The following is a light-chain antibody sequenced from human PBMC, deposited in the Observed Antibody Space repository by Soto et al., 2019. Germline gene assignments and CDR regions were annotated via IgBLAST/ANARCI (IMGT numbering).Light chain of an antibody. J-gene: IGKJ2*02. CDR1: EFLSSSY. Sequence: EIVLTQSPGTLSLSPGERATLSCRASEFLSSSYLVWYQQKPGQAPRLLIYAASRRATGIPDRFSGSGSATEYTLTINTLGPEDFAVYYCQQQCTFGQGTKLEIK. V-gene: IGKV3-20*01. CDR2: AAS. CDR3: QQQCT.